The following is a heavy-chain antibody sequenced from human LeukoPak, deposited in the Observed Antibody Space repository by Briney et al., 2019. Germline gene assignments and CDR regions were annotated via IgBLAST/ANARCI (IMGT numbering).Heavy chain of an antibody. V-gene: IGHV4-59*12. CDR3: ARSPQSGSSFDY. CDR1: GGSISSYY. D-gene: IGHD5-12*01. J-gene: IGHJ4*02. Sequence: SETLSLTCTVSGGSISSYYWSWIRQPPGKGLEWIGYIYYSGSTYYNPSLKSRVTISVDTSKNQFSLKLSSVTAADTAVYYCARSPQSGSSFDYWGQGTLVTVSS. CDR2: IYYSGST.